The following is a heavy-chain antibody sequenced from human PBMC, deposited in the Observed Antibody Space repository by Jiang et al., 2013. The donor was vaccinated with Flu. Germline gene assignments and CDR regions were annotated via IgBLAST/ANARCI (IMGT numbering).Heavy chain of an antibody. CDR3: ARATLGYCSGGSCAYYYYYGMDV. Sequence: YGPGLVKPSQTLSLTCTVSGGSISSGSYYWSWIRQPAGKGLEWIGRIYTSGSTNYNPSLKSRVTISVGTSKNQFSLKLSSATAADTAVYYCARATLGYCSGGSCAYYYYYGMDVWGQGTTVTVSS. J-gene: IGHJ6*02. CDR1: GGSISSGSYY. CDR2: IYTSGST. V-gene: IGHV4-61*02. D-gene: IGHD2-15*01.